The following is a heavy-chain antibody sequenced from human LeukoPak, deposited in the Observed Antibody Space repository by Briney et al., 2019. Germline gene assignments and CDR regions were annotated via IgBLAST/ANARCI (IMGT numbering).Heavy chain of an antibody. CDR1: GFTFSSYS. D-gene: IGHD2-21*02. V-gene: IGHV3-21*01. CDR2: ISSSSSYI. CDR3: ARDQVVTAMYYYYYGMDV. J-gene: IGHJ6*02. Sequence: PGGSLRRSCAASGFTFSSYSMNWVRQAPGKGLEWVPSISSSSSYIYYADSVKGRFTISRDNAKNSLYLHMNSLRAEDTAVYYCARDQVVTAMYYYYYGMDVWGQGTTVTVSS.